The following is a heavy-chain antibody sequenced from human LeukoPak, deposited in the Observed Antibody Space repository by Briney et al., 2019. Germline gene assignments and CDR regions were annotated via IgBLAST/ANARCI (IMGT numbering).Heavy chain of an antibody. D-gene: IGHD2-2*01. CDR2: ISSSSSYI. J-gene: IGHJ6*02. CDR1: GFTFRSDT. V-gene: IGHV3-21*01. Sequence: GTLRLSCAPSGFTFRSDTMSAGCAAPRKRVEWVSSISSSSSYIYYADSVKGRFTISRDNDKNSLYLQMNSLRAEDTAVYYCVRVVPAANYYYYGMDVWGQGTTVTVSS. CDR3: VRVVPAANYYYYGMDV.